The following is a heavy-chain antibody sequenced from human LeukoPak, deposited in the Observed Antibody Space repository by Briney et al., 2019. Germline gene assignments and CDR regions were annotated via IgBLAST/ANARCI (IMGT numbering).Heavy chain of an antibody. Sequence: GGSLRLSCAASGFTFSSYVLGWVRQASGKGLEWVSSISGNDGSTYYADSVKGRFTISRDNSKDTLYLQMKSLRAEDTAIYYCAKDRPNDFWSGYIFDYWGQGSLVTVSS. CDR1: GFTFSSYV. J-gene: IGHJ4*02. CDR2: ISGNDGST. V-gene: IGHV3-23*01. D-gene: IGHD3-3*01. CDR3: AKDRPNDFWSGYIFDY.